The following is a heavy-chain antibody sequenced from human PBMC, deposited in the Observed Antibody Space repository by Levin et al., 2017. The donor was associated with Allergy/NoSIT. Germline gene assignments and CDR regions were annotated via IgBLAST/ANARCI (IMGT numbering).Heavy chain of an antibody. V-gene: IGHV4-39*01. D-gene: IGHD3-9*01. CDR1: GGSISSSISY. CDR3: ARQCYDILTGYYNFDY. J-gene: IGHJ4*02. Sequence: TSETLSLTCTVSGGSISSSISYWGWIRQAPGKGLEWIGSIYNSGSTYYNPSLKSRVTTSVDTSKNQLSLQLSSVTAADTAVYYFARQCYDILTGYYNFDYWGQGTLVTVSS. CDR2: IYNSGST.